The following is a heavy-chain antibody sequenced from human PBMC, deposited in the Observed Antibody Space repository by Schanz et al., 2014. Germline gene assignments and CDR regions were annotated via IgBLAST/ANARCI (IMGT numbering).Heavy chain of an antibody. D-gene: IGHD2-15*01. J-gene: IGHJ4*02. Sequence: VQLVESGGGVVKPGGSLRLSCAASGFTFSDYYMTWIRQAPGKGLEWVSAISGSGSSTYYADSVKGRFTISRDNSKNTLYLQMSGLRAEDTAVYYCVKDDRGDVVVVAANYWGQGAQVIVSS. CDR1: GFTFSDYY. CDR3: VKDDRGDVVVVAANY. V-gene: IGHV3-23*04. CDR2: ISGSGSST.